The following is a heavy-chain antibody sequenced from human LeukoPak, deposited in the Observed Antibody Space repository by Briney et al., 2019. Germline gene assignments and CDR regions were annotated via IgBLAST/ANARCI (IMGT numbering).Heavy chain of an antibody. V-gene: IGHV3-23*01. CDR1: GFTFGRHA. CDR3: GKTTVGYSSGQKPAWPVDY. D-gene: IGHD5-18*01. CDR2: IFGSGGSP. J-gene: IGHJ4*02. Sequence: GGSLRPSCEASGFTFGRHAMYWVRQAPGKGLEWVAGIFGSGGSPHYADSVKGRFTISRDNSRNTVYLQINSLRAEDTAVYYCGKTTVGYSSGQKPAWPVDYWGQGTLVTVSS.